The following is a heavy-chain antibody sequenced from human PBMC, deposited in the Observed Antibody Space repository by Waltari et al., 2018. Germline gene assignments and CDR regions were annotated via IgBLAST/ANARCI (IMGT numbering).Heavy chain of an antibody. CDR3: ARGEGGANEY. CDR2: IRRCASII. D-gene: IGHD1-26*01. J-gene: IGHJ4*02. V-gene: IGHV3-48*03. Sequence: EVQLVESGGGLVQPGGSLRLFCAASGFTFRNYDMNWVRQAPGKGLGWVAYIRRCASIIYYADSVKGRFTISRDNAKNSVYLQMSSLRAEDTASYYCARGEGGANEYWGQGTLVTVAA. CDR1: GFTFRNYD.